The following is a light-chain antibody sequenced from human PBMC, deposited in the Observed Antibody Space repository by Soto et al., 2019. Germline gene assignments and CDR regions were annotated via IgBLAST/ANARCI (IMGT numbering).Light chain of an antibody. CDR2: AAS. CDR1: QNIFTY. Sequence: DIQMTQSPSSLSASVGDRVTITCRASQNIFTYLNWYQQKPGKAPKLLMYAASSLQSGVPSRFSGSGSGTDFTLTISSLHPEDFATYYCQQSFSTLWTFGQGTKV. J-gene: IGKJ1*01. V-gene: IGKV1-39*01. CDR3: QQSFSTLWT.